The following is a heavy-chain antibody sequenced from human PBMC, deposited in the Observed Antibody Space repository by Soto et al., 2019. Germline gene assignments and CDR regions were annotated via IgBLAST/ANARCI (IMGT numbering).Heavy chain of an antibody. CDR2: ISAYNGNT. D-gene: IGHD2-21*01. J-gene: IGHJ6*02. Sequence: QVQLVQSGAEVKKPGASVKVSCKASGYTFTSYGISWVRQAPGQGLEWMGWISAYNGNTNYAQKLQGRVTMTTDTSTSTAYMELRSLRSDDTAVYCCARVGVGVWWLFDYGMDVWGQGTTVTVSS. V-gene: IGHV1-18*01. CDR3: ARVGVGVWWLFDYGMDV. CDR1: GYTFTSYG.